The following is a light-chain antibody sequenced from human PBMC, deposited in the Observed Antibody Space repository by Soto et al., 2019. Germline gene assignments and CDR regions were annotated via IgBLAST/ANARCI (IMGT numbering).Light chain of an antibody. CDR3: QQSYSTPWT. J-gene: IGKJ1*01. V-gene: IGKV1-39*01. CDR2: AAS. Sequence: DIQMTQSPSSLSASVGDRVTITCRASQNIGVYLNWYQKKPGKAPELLIHAASSLQSGVPSTFSGSGSGTDFALTISSLQPEDFATYYCQQSYSTPWTFGQGTKVDIK. CDR1: QNIGVY.